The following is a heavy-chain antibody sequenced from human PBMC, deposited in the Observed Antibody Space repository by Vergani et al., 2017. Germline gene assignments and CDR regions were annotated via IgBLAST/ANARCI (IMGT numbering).Heavy chain of an antibody. V-gene: IGHV3-33*08. Sequence: QVQLVESGGGVVQPGRSLRLSCAASGFTFSSYGMHWVRQAPGKGLEWVAVIWYDGSNKYYADSVKGRFTISRDNSKNTLYLQMNSLRAEDTAVYYCARDTAVAAYPYYYYYMDVWGKGTTVTVSS. D-gene: IGHD6-19*01. CDR3: ARDTAVAAYPYYYYYMDV. J-gene: IGHJ6*03. CDR1: GFTFSSYG. CDR2: IWYDGSNK.